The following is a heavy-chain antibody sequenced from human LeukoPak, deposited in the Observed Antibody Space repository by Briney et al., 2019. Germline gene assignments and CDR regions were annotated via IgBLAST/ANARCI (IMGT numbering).Heavy chain of an antibody. CDR3: ARGSYSYGNAFDY. D-gene: IGHD5-18*01. Sequence: PSETLSLTCAVYGGSFSGYYWSWIRQPPGKGLEWIGEINHSGSTYYNPSLKSRVTMSVDTSKNQFSLNLNSVTAADTAVYFCARGSYSYGNAFDYWGQGTLVTVSS. V-gene: IGHV4-34*01. CDR2: INHSGST. J-gene: IGHJ4*02. CDR1: GGSFSGYY.